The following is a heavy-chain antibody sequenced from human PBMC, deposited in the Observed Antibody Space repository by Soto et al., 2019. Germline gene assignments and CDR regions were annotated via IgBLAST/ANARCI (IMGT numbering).Heavy chain of an antibody. D-gene: IGHD3-3*01. J-gene: IGHJ3*02. CDR2: ISSSSSYI. CDR1: GFTFSSYS. CDR3: ARDNSQVSVLRFLEWSLYDAFDI. V-gene: IGHV3-21*01. Sequence: GGSLRLSCAASGFTFSSYSMNWVRQAPGKGLEWVSSISSSSSYIYYADSVKGRFTISRDNAKNSLYLQMNSLRAEDTAVYYCARDNSQVSVLRFLEWSLYDAFDIWGQGTMVTVSS.